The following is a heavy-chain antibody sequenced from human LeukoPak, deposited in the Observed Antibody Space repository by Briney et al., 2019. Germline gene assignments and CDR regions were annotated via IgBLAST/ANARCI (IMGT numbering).Heavy chain of an antibody. V-gene: IGHV3-53*01. J-gene: IGHJ4*02. CDR1: GFSVNNKY. Sequence: GGSLRLSCAASGFSVNNKYAAWVRQAPGKGLEWVSVLYTAGDTYYADSVKGRFTISRDNSNNTLSLQMHSLRPEDTALYYCASGQMFTSGGFDSWGQGALVTVSS. D-gene: IGHD6-19*01. CDR2: LYTAGDT. CDR3: ASGQMFTSGGFDS.